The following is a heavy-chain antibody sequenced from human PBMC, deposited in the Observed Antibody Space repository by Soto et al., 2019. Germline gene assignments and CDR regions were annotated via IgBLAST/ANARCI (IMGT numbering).Heavy chain of an antibody. J-gene: IGHJ6*02. Sequence: GGSLRLSCAASGFTFSHYWMHWVRQDPGKGLVWVSGINNDGTSTKYADSAKGRFTISRDNAKNTLYLQINSLRVEDTAVYYCARGNYSGMDVWGQGTTVPVSS. CDR1: GFTFSHYW. CDR2: INNDGTST. V-gene: IGHV3-74*03. CDR3: ARGNYSGMDV.